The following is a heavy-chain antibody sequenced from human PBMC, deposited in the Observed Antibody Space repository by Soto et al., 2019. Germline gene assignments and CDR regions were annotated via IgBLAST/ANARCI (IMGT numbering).Heavy chain of an antibody. D-gene: IGHD5-12*01. J-gene: IGHJ4*02. V-gene: IGHV1-69*02. CDR2: IIPILGIA. CDR1: GGTFSNYT. Sequence: ASVKVSCKASGGTFSNYTISWVRQAPGQGLEWMGRIIPILGIANYAQKIQGRVTITADKSTSTAYMELRSLRSEDTADYYCARGKVGYNYLFDYWGQGTLVTVSS. CDR3: ARGKVGYNYLFDY.